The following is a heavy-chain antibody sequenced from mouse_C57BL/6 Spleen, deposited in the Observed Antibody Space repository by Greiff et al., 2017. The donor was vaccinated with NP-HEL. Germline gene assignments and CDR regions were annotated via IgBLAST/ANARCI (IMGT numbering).Heavy chain of an antibody. V-gene: IGHV1-52*01. J-gene: IGHJ4*01. D-gene: IGHD3-2*02. CDR1: GYTFTSYW. CDR2: IDPSDSET. Sequence: QVQLKKPGAELVRPGSSVKLSCKASGYTFTSYWMHWVKQRPIQGLEWIGNIDPSDSETHYNQKFKDKATLTVDKSSSTAYMQLSSLTSEDSAVYYCARRVDSSGYAMDYWGQGTSVTVSS. CDR3: ARRVDSSGYAMDY.